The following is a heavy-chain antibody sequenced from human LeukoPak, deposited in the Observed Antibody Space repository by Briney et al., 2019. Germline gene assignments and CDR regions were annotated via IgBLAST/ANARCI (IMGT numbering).Heavy chain of an antibody. CDR1: GGSISSYY. CDR3: ARLKGDIVVVPAAVFDY. Sequence: SETLSLTRTVSGGSISSYYWSWIRQPPGKGLEWIGYIYYSGSTNYNPSLKSRVTISVDTSKNQFSLKLSSVTAADTAVYYCARLKGDIVVVPAAVFDYWGQGTLVTVSS. J-gene: IGHJ4*02. V-gene: IGHV4-59*08. D-gene: IGHD2-2*01. CDR2: IYYSGST.